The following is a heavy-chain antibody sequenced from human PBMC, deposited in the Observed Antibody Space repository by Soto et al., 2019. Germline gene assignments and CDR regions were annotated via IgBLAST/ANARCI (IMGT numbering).Heavy chain of an antibody. D-gene: IGHD3-3*01. CDR3: GRGGGVGVAGSAAFDM. CDR2: INPATGAA. Sequence: QLHLVQSGAVVKKPGASVTVSCSASGYPVTAYYMHWVRQAPGRGLEWMGGINPATGAAKYTQPFPGGATITRDTSTMTVFRDLGGPTSEGAAVFSLGRGGGVGVAGSAAFDMWGQGTLVTVSS. J-gene: IGHJ3*02. V-gene: IGHV1-2*02. CDR1: GYPVTAYY.